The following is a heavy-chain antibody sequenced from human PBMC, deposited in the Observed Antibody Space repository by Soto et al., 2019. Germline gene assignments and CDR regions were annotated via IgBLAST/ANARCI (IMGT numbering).Heavy chain of an antibody. D-gene: IGHD3-22*01. CDR1: GGSFSGYY. CDR2: INHSGST. CDR3: ARNKAGYYYDSSGYFWFDP. Sequence: SETLSLTCAVYGGSFSGYYWSWIRQPPGKGLEWIGEINHSGSTNYNPSLKSRVTISVDTSKNQFSLKLSSVTAADTAVYYCARNKAGYYYDSSGYFWFDPWGQGTMVT. V-gene: IGHV4-34*01. J-gene: IGHJ5*02.